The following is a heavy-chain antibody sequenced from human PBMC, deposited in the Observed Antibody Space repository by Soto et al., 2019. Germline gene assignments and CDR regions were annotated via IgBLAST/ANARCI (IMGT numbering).Heavy chain of an antibody. V-gene: IGHV3-15*01. Sequence: EVQLVESGGGLVKPGGSLRLSCATSGFAFSNAWMNWVRQAPGKGLEWVGRILSKTHGGTTDYTAPVKDRFIVSRDDSENVLYLQMNSLKTEDTAVYYCAAGTGRTDFDYWGQGTLVTDSS. D-gene: IGHD2-2*01. J-gene: IGHJ4*02. CDR3: AAGTGRTDFDY. CDR1: GFAFSNAW. CDR2: ILSKTHGGTT.